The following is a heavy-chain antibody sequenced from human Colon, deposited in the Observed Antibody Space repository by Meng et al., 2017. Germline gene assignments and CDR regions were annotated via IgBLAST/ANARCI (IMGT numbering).Heavy chain of an antibody. CDR3: ARVNYFGSGNYPDY. J-gene: IGHJ4*02. CDR2: IYHGGTT. V-gene: IGHV4-38-2*02. D-gene: IGHD3-10*01. CDR1: GYSISSGYY. Sequence: GSLIPSCTVSGYSISSGYYWGWIRQPPGKGLEWVGSIYHGGTTYYNPSLKSRITISVDTSKNHFSLKLSSVTAADTAVYYCARVNYFGSGNYPDYWGPGTLVTVSS.